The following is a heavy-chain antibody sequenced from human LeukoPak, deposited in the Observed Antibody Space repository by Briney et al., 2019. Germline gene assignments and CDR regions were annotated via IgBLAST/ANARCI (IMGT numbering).Heavy chain of an antibody. Sequence: PGGSLRLSCAASGFISKDFDMNWVRQVPGKGLEWVSDISWNSDRKHYADSVKGRFTISRDNAKKSLYLEMNSLRVEDTAFYYCAKSRGIGVRAFDIWGQGTMVTVSS. CDR1: GFISKDFD. J-gene: IGHJ3*02. CDR2: ISWNSDRK. CDR3: AKSRGIGVRAFDI. D-gene: IGHD3-3*01. V-gene: IGHV3-9*02.